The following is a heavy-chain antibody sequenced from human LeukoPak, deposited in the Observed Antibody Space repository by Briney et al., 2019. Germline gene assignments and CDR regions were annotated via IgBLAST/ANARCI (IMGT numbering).Heavy chain of an antibody. D-gene: IGHD6-19*01. CDR2: IKQDGSEK. J-gene: IGHJ3*02. CDR1: GFTFSSYW. V-gene: IGHV3-7*01. Sequence: GGSLRLSCAASGFTFSSYWMSWVRQAPGKGLEWVANIKQDGSEKYYVDSVKGRFTISRDNAKNSLYLQMNSLRAEDTAVYYCARGVSSGWDAFDIWGQGTTVTVSS. CDR3: ARGVSSGWDAFDI.